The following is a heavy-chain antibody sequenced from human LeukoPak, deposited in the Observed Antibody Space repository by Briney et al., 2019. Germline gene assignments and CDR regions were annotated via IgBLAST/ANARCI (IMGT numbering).Heavy chain of an antibody. CDR3: AKTYSGSYHSFDY. CDR1: GFTFSSYV. CDR2: ITGSGDST. Sequence: GGSLRLSCAASGFTFSSYVMRWVRQAPVKGLEWVSTITGSGDSTYYADSVKGRFTISRDNSKNTVYLQMNSLRAEDTAVYYCAKTYSGSYHSFDYWGQGTLVTVSS. V-gene: IGHV3-23*01. D-gene: IGHD3-10*01. J-gene: IGHJ4*02.